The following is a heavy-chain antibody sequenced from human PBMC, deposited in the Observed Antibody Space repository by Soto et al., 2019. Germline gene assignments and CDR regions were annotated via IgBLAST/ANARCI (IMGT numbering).Heavy chain of an antibody. J-gene: IGHJ6*02. CDR2: INAGNGNT. Sequence: ASVKVSCKASGYTFTSYAIHWVRQAPGQRLEWMGWINAGNGNTKYSQKFQGRVTITRDTSASTAYMELSSLRSEDTAVYYCARDRVTGTQDYYYGMDVWGQGTTVTVSS. D-gene: IGHD1-20*01. CDR1: GYTFTSYA. V-gene: IGHV1-3*01. CDR3: ARDRVTGTQDYYYGMDV.